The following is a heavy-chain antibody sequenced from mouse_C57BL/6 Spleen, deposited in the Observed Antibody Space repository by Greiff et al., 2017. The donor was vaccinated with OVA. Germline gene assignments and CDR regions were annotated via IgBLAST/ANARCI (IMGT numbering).Heavy chain of an antibody. V-gene: IGHV1-69*01. D-gene: IGHD3-3*01. Sequence: QVQLQQPGAELVMPGASVKLSCKASGYTFTSYWMHWVKQRPGQGLEWIGEIDPSDSSTNYNQKFQGKSTLTVDKSSSTAYMQLSSLTSEDSAVYYCARGDGEAWFAYWGQGTLVTVSA. CDR1: GYTFTSYW. CDR2: IDPSDSST. CDR3: ARGDGEAWFAY. J-gene: IGHJ3*01.